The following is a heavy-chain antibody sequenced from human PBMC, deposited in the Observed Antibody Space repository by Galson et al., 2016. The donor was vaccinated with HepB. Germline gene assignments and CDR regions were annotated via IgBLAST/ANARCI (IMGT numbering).Heavy chain of an antibody. CDR3: ARQIASVGKTFDL. CDR2: MYPGDSDT. Sequence: QSGAEVKKPGESLRTSCKGSGSSFTSNWIGWVRQMPGKGLEYMGIMYPGDSDTRYSPSFQGQVIMSADKSISTAYLQLSRLRASDSGMYYCARQIASVGKTFDLWGQGTLVTVSS. V-gene: IGHV5-51*01. D-gene: IGHD6-13*01. CDR1: GSSFTSNW. J-gene: IGHJ5*02.